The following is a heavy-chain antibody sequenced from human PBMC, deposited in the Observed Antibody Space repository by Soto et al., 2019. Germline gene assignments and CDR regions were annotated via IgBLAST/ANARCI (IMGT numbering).Heavy chain of an antibody. V-gene: IGHV4-59*01. CDR2: LYYGRSA. J-gene: IGHJ4*02. D-gene: IGHD3-22*01. Sequence: QVQLQESGPGLVKPSETLSLTCAVSGDSISSYYCMWIRQPPGKGLESIGYLYYGRSANYNPSLQSRVTLSVDTSTNQCSLTLSSRTAADTAVYYCALRSMAVVPEYWGQGTLVTVSS. CDR3: ALRSMAVVPEY. CDR1: GDSISSYY.